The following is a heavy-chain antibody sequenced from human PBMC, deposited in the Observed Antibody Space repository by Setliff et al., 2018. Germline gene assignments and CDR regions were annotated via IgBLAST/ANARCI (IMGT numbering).Heavy chain of an antibody. V-gene: IGHV1-2*02. CDR2: INPISGGA. CDR1: GYIFAGYY. J-gene: IGHJ4*02. D-gene: IGHD3-16*02. CDR3: ARGGSIYDHVWGSYRFVDS. Sequence: ASVKVSCKASGYIFAGYYMHWVRQTPGQGLEWMGWINPISGGANYAQKFQGRVTLTRDTSVTTAYMDLTRLTSGDTAVYYCARGGSIYDHVWGSYRFVDSWGQGTLVTVSS.